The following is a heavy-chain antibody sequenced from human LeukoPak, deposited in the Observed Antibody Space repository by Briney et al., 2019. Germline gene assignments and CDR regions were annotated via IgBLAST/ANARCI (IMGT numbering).Heavy chain of an antibody. CDR1: GGSISNDY. Sequence: PSETLSLTCTVSGGSISNDYWIWIRQAAGKELEYIGRIYTRGSTNYNPSLKSRVTISLDKSKKQFSLNLNSVTAADTAVYYCARGGTYGSGRNQHTTLDYWGQGTLVTVSS. V-gene: IGHV4-4*07. J-gene: IGHJ4*02. D-gene: IGHD3-10*01. CDR3: ARGGTYGSGRNQHTTLDY. CDR2: IYTRGST.